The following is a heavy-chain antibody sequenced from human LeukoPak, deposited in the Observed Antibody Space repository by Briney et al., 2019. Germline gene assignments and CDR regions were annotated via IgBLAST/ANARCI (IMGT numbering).Heavy chain of an antibody. CDR3: ARDPRWLTPDCNSIGCYVNWFDP. V-gene: IGHV4-38-2*02. Sequence: SETLSLTCAVSGYSISSGFLWGWIRQPPGKGLEWIGSIYRSGNTYYNPSLKTRITMSVDTSKNQFSLKLSSVTAADTAVYYCARDPRWLTPDCNSIGCYVNWFDPWGQGTLVTVSS. J-gene: IGHJ5*02. CDR1: GYSISSGFL. CDR2: IYRSGNT. D-gene: IGHD2-2*01.